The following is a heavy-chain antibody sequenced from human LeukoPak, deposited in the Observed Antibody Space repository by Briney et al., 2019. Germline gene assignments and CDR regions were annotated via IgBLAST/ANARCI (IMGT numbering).Heavy chain of an antibody. D-gene: IGHD3-9*01. J-gene: IGHJ4*02. Sequence: GGSLRLSCAASGFTFSSYAMSWVRQAPGKGLEWVSGISLDGATTYCAGSVEGRFTISRDNSKNTLCLQMNSLRADDTAVYYCVKDHGWLLYSWGQGTLVTVSS. CDR2: ISLDGATT. CDR1: GFTFSSYA. CDR3: VKDHGWLLYS. V-gene: IGHV3-23*01.